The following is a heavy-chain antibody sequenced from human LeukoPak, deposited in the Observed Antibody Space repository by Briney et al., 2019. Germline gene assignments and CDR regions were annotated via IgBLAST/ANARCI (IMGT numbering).Heavy chain of an antibody. V-gene: IGHV3-23*01. Sequence: GGSLRLSCAASGFTFNSYAMSWVRQAPGKGLEWVSAISASGGSTHYADSVKGRFTISRGNSKNTLYLQMNSLRAEDTAVYYCAKEVGGYCSGGSGYTLAYFQHWGQGTLVTVSS. CDR2: ISASGGST. CDR3: AKEVGGYCSGGSGYTLAYFQH. D-gene: IGHD2-15*01. J-gene: IGHJ1*01. CDR1: GFTFNSYA.